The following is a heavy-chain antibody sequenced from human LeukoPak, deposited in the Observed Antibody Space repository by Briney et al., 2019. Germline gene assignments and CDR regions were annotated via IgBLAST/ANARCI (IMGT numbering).Heavy chain of an antibody. J-gene: IGHJ4*02. CDR3: AKDVEQIWIHYFDY. CDR1: GFIVTSNY. D-gene: IGHD5-18*01. V-gene: IGHV3-66*01. Sequence: GGSLRLSCAASGFIVTSNYMSYVRQAPGKGLEWVSVISTAGDTYYADSVKGRFTISRDNSKNTLYLQMNSLRAEDTAVYYCAKDVEQIWIHYFDYWGQGTLVTVSS. CDR2: ISTAGDT.